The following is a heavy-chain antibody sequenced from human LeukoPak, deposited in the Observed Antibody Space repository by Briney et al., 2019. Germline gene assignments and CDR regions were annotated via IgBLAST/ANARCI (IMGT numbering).Heavy chain of an antibody. CDR3: AREDDWLISDTGCGMDV. J-gene: IGHJ6*02. Sequence: SVKVSCKASGGTFSSYAISWVRQAPGQGLEWMGGIIPIFGTANYAQKFQGRVTITADESTSTAYMELSGLRSEDTAVYYCAREDDWLISDTGCGMDVWGQGTTVTVSS. D-gene: IGHD3-16*01. CDR2: IIPIFGTA. V-gene: IGHV1-69*13. CDR1: GGTFSSYA.